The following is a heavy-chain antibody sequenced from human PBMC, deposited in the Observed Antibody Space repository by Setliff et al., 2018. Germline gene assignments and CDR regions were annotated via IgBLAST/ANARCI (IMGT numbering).Heavy chain of an antibody. J-gene: IGHJ4*02. CDR1: GASINSLSW. CDR3: ARTGTYRYFDY. Sequence: SETLSLTCTVSGASINSLSWWSWVRQPPGKGLEWIGEIYHDGNDKYTPSVHYNPSLKSRLTISLDTSKNQFSLRLTSVTAADTAVYYCARTGTYRYFDYWGQGALVTAPQ. CDR2: IYHDGND. V-gene: IGHV4-4*02. D-gene: IGHD1-1*01.